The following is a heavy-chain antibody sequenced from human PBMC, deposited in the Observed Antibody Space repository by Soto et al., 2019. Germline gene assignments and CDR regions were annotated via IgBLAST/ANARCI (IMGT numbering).Heavy chain of an antibody. J-gene: IGHJ6*04. D-gene: IGHD3-16*01. Sequence: ASVNVSCKASGYSFTSYYIHWVRQAPGQGLEWIGLINPTFGRTTYAQRFQGRVIMTRDTATSTLYLQLASLRSDDMALYYCARGGSVNKILHQHFGSERWGKRSTVSSSS. CDR3: ARGGSVNKILHQHFGSER. V-gene: IGHV1-46*01. CDR1: GYSFTSYY. CDR2: INPTFGRT.